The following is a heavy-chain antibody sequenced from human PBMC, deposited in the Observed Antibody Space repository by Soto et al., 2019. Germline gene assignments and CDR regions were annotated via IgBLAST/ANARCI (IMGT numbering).Heavy chain of an antibody. J-gene: IGHJ4*02. V-gene: IGHV1-69*01. Sequence: QVPLVQSGAEVKKPGSSVKVSCKASGGTFSSYAISWVRQAPGQGLEWMGGIIPIFGTANYAQKFQGRVTITADESTSTAYMQLSSLRSEDTAVYYCARSYCSGSYYNEFDYWGQGTLVTVSS. CDR2: IIPIFGTA. CDR1: GGTFSSYA. CDR3: ARSYCSGSYYNEFDY. D-gene: IGHD3-10*01.